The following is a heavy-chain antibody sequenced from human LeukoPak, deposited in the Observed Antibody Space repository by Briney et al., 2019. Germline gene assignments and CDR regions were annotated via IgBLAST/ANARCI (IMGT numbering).Heavy chain of an antibody. J-gene: IGHJ6*03. CDR1: GYTFTGYY. Sequence: ASVKVSCKASGYTFTGYYIHWVRQAPGQGLEWMGWINPNSAGTNYAQKFQGRVTMTRDTSITTAYMELSRLRSDDTAIYYCAKSDYGGNSLYYYMDVWGKGTTVTVSS. CDR2: INPNSAGT. V-gene: IGHV1-2*02. D-gene: IGHD4-23*01. CDR3: AKSDYGGNSLYYYMDV.